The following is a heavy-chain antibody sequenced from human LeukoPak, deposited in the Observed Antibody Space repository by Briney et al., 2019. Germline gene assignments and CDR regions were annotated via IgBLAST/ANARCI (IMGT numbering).Heavy chain of an antibody. CDR3: ARIHGGSRLRYFAFDY. CDR1: GSSINSSNCF. J-gene: IGHJ4*02. CDR2: IYYSGRT. D-gene: IGHD4-23*01. V-gene: IGHV4-39*07. Sequence: SETLSLTCTVSGSSINSSNCFWGWIRQLPGKGLEWIGNIYYSGRTWYNPSLKSRVTISVDTSKSQFSPRLNSVTAADTAVYYCARIHGGSRLRYFAFDYWGQGTLATVSS.